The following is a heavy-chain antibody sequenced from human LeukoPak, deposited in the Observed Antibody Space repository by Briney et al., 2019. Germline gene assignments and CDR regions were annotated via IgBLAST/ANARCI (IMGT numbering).Heavy chain of an antibody. CDR2: ISSSSSYM. J-gene: IGHJ5*02. CDR3: AGEISKWFDP. CDR1: GFTFSDSA. D-gene: IGHD2-2*01. Sequence: PGGSLRLSCVASGFTFSDSAMNWVRQAPGKELEWVSSISSSSSYMYYSDSVKGRFTISRDNAKNSLYLQMSGLRVEDTGVYYCAGEISKWFDPWGQGTLVTVSS. V-gene: IGHV3-21*01.